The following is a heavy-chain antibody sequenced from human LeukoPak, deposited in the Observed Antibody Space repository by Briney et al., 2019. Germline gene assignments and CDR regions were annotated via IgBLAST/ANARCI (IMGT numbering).Heavy chain of an antibody. CDR2: INHRGNT. Sequence: SETLSLTCSVSSFSLSGSYYWGWIRQSPGKGLEWIGGINHRGNTYYNPSLKSRVTFSLDTSKKQFSLNLSSVTAADTAVYYCARDRYYYDSSGYYRLDYWGQGTLVTVSS. J-gene: IGHJ4*02. V-gene: IGHV4-38-2*02. CDR3: ARDRYYYDSSGYYRLDY. D-gene: IGHD3-22*01. CDR1: SFSLSGSYY.